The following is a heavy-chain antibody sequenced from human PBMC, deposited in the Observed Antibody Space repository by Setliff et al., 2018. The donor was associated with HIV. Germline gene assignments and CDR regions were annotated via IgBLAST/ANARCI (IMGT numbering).Heavy chain of an antibody. Sequence: GGSLRLSCAASGFTVSSNEMSWVRQAPGKGLEWVSSISGGSTYYADSRKGRFTISRDNSKNTLYLQMNSLRAEDTAVYYCAKDGDYRNWDYDAFDIWGQGTMVTVSS. CDR3: AKDGDYRNWDYDAFDI. CDR2: ISGGST. V-gene: IGHV3-66*01. D-gene: IGHD1-7*01. J-gene: IGHJ3*02. CDR1: GFTVSSNE.